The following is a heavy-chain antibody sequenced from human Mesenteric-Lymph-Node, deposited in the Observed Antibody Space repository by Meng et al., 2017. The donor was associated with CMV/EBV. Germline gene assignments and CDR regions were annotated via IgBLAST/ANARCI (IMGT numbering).Heavy chain of an antibody. V-gene: IGHV1-18*01. D-gene: IGHD3-3*01. CDR2: IGAYNGNT. Sequence: SGYTCADYGINWVRQTPGQGLEWMGWIGAYNGNTEYAQKFQGRVTMTIDTSTSTAYMELMSLRSDDTAVYYCARDPHDFWSSYFFDPWGQGTLVTVSS. CDR3: ARDPHDFWSSYFFDP. CDR1: GYTCADYG. J-gene: IGHJ5*02.